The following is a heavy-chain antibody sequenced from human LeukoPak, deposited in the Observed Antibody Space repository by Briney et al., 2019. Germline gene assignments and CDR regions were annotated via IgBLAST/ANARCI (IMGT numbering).Heavy chain of an antibody. D-gene: IGHD2-15*01. CDR3: ARLGQYCSGGSCFGAGDDY. V-gene: IGHV3-7*01. CDR1: GFTLSSYW. CDR2: IKQDGSEK. Sequence: GGSLRLSCAASGFTLSSYWMSWVRQAPGKGLEWVANIKQDGSEKYYVDSVKGRFTISRDNAKNSLYLQMNSLRAEDTAVYYCARLGQYCSGGSCFGAGDDYWGQGTLVTVSS. J-gene: IGHJ4*02.